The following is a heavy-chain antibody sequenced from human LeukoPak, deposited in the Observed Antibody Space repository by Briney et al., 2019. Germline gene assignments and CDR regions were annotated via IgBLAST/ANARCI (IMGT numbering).Heavy chain of an antibody. D-gene: IGHD3-16*01. CDR1: GGSFSGYY. CDR2: INHSGST. Sequence: SETLSLTCAIYGGSFSGYYWGWIRQPPGKGLEWIGEINHSGSTNYNPSLKSRVTISVDTSKNQFSLKLSSVTAADTAVDYCARLWGWSPSDYYFDYWGQGTLVTVSS. CDR3: ARLWGWSPSDYYFDY. J-gene: IGHJ4*02. V-gene: IGHV4-34*01.